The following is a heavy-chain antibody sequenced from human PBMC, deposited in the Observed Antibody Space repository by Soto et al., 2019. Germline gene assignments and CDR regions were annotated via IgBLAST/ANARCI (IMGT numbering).Heavy chain of an antibody. Sequence: QVQLVQSGAEVKKPGASVKVSCKASGYTFTSYGISWVRQAPGQGLEWMGWISAYNGNTKYVQKFQGRVTMTTDTSTSTAYMELRSLRSDHTAGYFWAGDAGGGLNDHWGQGTLVTVPS. CDR3: AGDAGGGLNDH. D-gene: IGHD6-25*01. CDR1: GYTFTSYG. CDR2: ISAYNGNT. V-gene: IGHV1-18*01. J-gene: IGHJ4*02.